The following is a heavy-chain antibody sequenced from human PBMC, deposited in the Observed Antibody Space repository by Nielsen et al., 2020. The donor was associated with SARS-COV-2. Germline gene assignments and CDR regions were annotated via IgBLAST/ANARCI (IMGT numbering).Heavy chain of an antibody. V-gene: IGHV1-18*01. Sequence: ASVKVSCKASGYTFANYPITWVRQAPGQGLQFMGWISTYNGDTDYAQNLRDRVTMTTDTSTGTAYMELRSLTSDDTAVYYCARVYSSGWYWGQGTLVTVSS. CDR2: ISTYNGDT. CDR3: ARVYSSGWY. CDR1: GYTFANYP. J-gene: IGHJ4*02. D-gene: IGHD6-19*01.